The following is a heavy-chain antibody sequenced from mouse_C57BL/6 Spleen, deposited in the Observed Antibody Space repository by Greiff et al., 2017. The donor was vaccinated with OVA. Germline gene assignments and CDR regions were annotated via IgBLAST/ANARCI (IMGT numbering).Heavy chain of an antibody. D-gene: IGHD1-1*02. J-gene: IGHJ4*01. Sequence: VQLQQSGPELVKPGASVKISCKASGYTFTDYYMNWVKQSHGKSLEWIGDINPNNGGTSYNQKFKGKATLTVDKSSSTAYMELRSLTSEDSAVYYCARGEGAYGLYAMDYWGQGTSVTVSS. CDR3: ARGEGAYGLYAMDY. V-gene: IGHV1-26*01. CDR2: INPNNGGT. CDR1: GYTFTDYY.